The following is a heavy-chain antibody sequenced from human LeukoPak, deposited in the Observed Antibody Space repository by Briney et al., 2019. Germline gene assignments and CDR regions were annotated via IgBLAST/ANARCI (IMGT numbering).Heavy chain of an antibody. J-gene: IGHJ5*02. CDR2: IYYDGST. Sequence: SETLSLACTVSGGSMSNYWWNWIRQPPGKGLEWIGYIYYDGSTYYNPALNSRVTISIDTSKNQFSLKLDSVTAADTAVYYCARRLCSSLTCNIGPSGNWLDPWGQGTLVTVSS. V-gene: IGHV4-59*08. D-gene: IGHD2-2*02. CDR3: ARRLCSSLTCNIGPSGNWLDP. CDR1: GGSMSNYW.